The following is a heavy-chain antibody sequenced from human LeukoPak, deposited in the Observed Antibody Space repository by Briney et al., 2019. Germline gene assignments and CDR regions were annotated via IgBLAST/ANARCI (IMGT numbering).Heavy chain of an antibody. D-gene: IGHD6-19*01. Sequence: QPGGSLRLSCAASGFTFRNYWMSWVRQAPGTGLEWVANIKQDGSDRNYVTSVRGRFTIFRDNAESSLYLQMNSLRVEDTAVYYCVRNLAVAGTCFDSWGQGTLVTVSS. CDR3: VRNLAVAGTCFDS. J-gene: IGHJ4*02. V-gene: IGHV3-7*03. CDR1: GFTFRNYW. CDR2: IKQDGSDR.